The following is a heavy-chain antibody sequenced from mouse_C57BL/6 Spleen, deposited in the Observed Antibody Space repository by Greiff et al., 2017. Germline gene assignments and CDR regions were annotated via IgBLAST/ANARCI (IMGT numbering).Heavy chain of an antibody. CDR1: GYTFTSYW. CDR3: ARDYGRGYFDV. Sequence: QVQLQQPGAELVRPGSSVKLSCKASGYTFTSYWMHWVKQRPIQGLEWIGNIDPSDSETHYNQKFKDKATLTVDKSSSTAYMQLSSLTSEDSAVYYCARDYGRGYFDVWGTGTTVTVSS. J-gene: IGHJ1*03. CDR2: IDPSDSET. D-gene: IGHD1-1*01. V-gene: IGHV1-52*01.